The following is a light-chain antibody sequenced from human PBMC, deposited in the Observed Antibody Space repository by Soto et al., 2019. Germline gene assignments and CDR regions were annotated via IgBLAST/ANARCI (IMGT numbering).Light chain of an antibody. CDR1: QSVRTY. CDR2: DES. Sequence: EIVLTQSPVTLSLSPGERATLSCRASQSVRTYLAWYQVKPGQAPRLLIYDESTRATGFPRLSGSGSGTDFTLTISRLEPEDFAVYYCQQYGSSRTFGQGTKVDIK. CDR3: QQYGSSRT. J-gene: IGKJ1*01. V-gene: IGKV3-20*01.